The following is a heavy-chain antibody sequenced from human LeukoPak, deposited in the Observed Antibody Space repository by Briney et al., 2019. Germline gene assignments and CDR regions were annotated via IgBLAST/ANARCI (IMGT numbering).Heavy chain of an antibody. CDR1: GYTFSKYD. Sequence: GASVKVSCKASGYTFSKYDITWVRQAPGQGLEWMGWISAYNGNTNYAHSLQGRLTMTTDTSTSTAYMELTSLRSDDTAVYYCARVSWTPGDGYNYDYWGQGTLVTVSS. CDR3: ARVSWTPGDGYNYDY. CDR2: ISAYNGNT. D-gene: IGHD5-24*01. J-gene: IGHJ4*02. V-gene: IGHV1-18*01.